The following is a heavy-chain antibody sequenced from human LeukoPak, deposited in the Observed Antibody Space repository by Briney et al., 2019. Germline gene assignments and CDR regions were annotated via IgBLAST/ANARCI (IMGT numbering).Heavy chain of an antibody. J-gene: IGHJ4*02. Sequence: SETLSLTCTVSGYSVSSGYYWGWIRQPPGKGLEWIGSIYHSGNTYYNPSLKSRVTISVDTSKNQFSLKLSSVTAADTAVYYCARDLPPSMTTVTKDYWGQGTLVTVSS. CDR1: GYSVSSGYY. CDR3: ARDLPPSMTTVTKDY. V-gene: IGHV4-38-2*02. D-gene: IGHD4-17*01. CDR2: IYHSGNT.